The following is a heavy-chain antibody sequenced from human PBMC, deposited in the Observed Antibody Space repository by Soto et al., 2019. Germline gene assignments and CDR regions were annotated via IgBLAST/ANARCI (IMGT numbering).Heavy chain of an antibody. J-gene: IGHJ4*02. CDR3: ARDGGEQLVRGASVNQHYFDY. CDR1: GFTFSSYC. CDR2: IRYDGSNK. V-gene: IGHV3-33*01. D-gene: IGHD6-6*01. Sequence: QVQLVESGGGVVQPGRSLRLSCAASGFTFSSYCMHWVRQAPGKGLVWVAVIRYDGSNKYYADSVKGRFTISRDNSKNTLYLQMNSLRAEDTAVYYCARDGGEQLVRGASVNQHYFDYWGQGTLVTFSS.